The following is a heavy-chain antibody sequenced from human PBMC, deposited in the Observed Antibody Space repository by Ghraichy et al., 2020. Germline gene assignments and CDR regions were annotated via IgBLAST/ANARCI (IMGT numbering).Heavy chain of an antibody. Sequence: SETLSLTCIVSDGSISNYHWSWVRQSPGKGLEWVGCFSHTEGTNYNPSLKSRATISADPSTSQLSLTLTSVTAADTAVYYCARDPLGYHYGPIDFWAQGTLVTVSS. CDR1: DGSISNYH. V-gene: IGHV4-59*01. D-gene: IGHD3-16*01. J-gene: IGHJ4*02. CDR2: FSHTEGT. CDR3: ARDPLGYHYGPIDF.